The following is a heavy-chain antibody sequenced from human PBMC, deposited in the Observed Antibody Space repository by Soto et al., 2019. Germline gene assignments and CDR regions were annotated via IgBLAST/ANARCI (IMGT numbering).Heavy chain of an antibody. Sequence: GGSLRLSCIASGFTFRSYSMTWVRQAPGKGLEWVSSISSGNNYTSYADSVKGRFTISRDNAKNSLLLQMDSLRDEDTAVYYCAKDSRGYRSFYGMDVWGQGTMVTVSS. V-gene: IGHV3-21*01. J-gene: IGHJ6*02. CDR1: GFTFRSYS. D-gene: IGHD3-3*01. CDR2: ISSGNNYT. CDR3: AKDSRGYRSFYGMDV.